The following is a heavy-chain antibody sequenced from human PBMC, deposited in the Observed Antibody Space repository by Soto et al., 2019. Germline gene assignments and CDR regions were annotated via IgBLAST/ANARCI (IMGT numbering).Heavy chain of an antibody. J-gene: IGHJ3*02. CDR2: VSGSGYST. D-gene: IGHD1-1*01. CDR1: GFTFDRYA. CDR3: AKIRLGGDVFDM. V-gene: IGHV3-23*01. Sequence: EVQLLESGGGLVQPGGSLRLSCAASGFTFDRYAMTWVRQAPGKGLEWVSGVSGSGYSTYYADSVKGRFTISRDNSKNALYLQMNSMRAEDTAVYYCAKIRLGGDVFDMWGQGTMVTVSS.